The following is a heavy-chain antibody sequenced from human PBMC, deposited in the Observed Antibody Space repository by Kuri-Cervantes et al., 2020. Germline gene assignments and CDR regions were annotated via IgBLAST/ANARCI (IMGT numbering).Heavy chain of an antibody. D-gene: IGHD4-17*01. CDR2: IIPIFGTA. CDR1: GGTFSSYA. CDR3: AVNDYGDVYYFDY. J-gene: IGHJ4*02. Sequence: SVKVSCKASGGTFSSYAISWVRQAPGQGLEWMGGIIPIFGTANYAQKFQGRVTITADESTSTAYMELSRLRSEDTAVYYCAVNDYGDVYYFDYWGQGTLVTVSS. V-gene: IGHV1-69*13.